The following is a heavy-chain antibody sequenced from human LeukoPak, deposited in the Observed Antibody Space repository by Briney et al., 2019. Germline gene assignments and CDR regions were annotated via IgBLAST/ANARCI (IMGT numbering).Heavy chain of an antibody. CDR3: ATTPTGIAAAGREEDY. CDR1: GGSISSYY. CDR2: IYYSGST. Sequence: SETLSLTCTVSGGSISSYYWSWIRQPPGKGLEWIGYIYYSGSTNYNPSLKSRVTISVDTSKNQFSLKLSSVTAADTAVYYCATTPTGIAAAGREEDYWGRGTLVTVSS. D-gene: IGHD6-13*01. J-gene: IGHJ4*02. V-gene: IGHV4-59*08.